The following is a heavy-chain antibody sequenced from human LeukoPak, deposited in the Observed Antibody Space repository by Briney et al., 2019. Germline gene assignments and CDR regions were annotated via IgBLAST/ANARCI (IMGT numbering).Heavy chain of an antibody. CDR1: GYTFTSYY. J-gene: IGHJ4*02. Sequence: ASVKVSCKASGYTFTSYYMHWVRQAPGQGLEWMGIINPSGGSTSYAQKFQGRVTMTRDTSTSTVYMELSSLRSEDTAVYYCARDLVSGSYWYYFDYWGQGTLVTVSS. CDR2: INPSGGST. V-gene: IGHV1-46*01. D-gene: IGHD1-26*01. CDR3: ARDLVSGSYWYYFDY.